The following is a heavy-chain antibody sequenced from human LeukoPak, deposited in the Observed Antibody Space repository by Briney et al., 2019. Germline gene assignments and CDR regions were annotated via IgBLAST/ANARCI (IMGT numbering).Heavy chain of an antibody. J-gene: IGHJ3*02. CDR2: IRASGAGT. CDR3: ARQNYYDSSGYDDAFDI. CDR1: GFTFSNYA. Sequence: PGGSLRLSCAASGFTFSNYAISWVRQAPGKGLEWVSGIRASGAGTYYADSVKGRFTISGDNSKNTLYLQMHSLRVEDTAVYYCARQNYYDSSGYDDAFDIWGQGTMVTVSS. V-gene: IGHV3-23*01. D-gene: IGHD3-22*01.